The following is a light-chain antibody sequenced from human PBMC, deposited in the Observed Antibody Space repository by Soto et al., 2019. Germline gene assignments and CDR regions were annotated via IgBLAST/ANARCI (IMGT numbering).Light chain of an antibody. Sequence: EIVLTQSPGTLSVSPGERATLSCRASQSVGRDYLAWYQQKPGQAPRLLIYHASSRPTGIPDRFGGSGSGTDFTLTTSSLELEDFAEDYKQQYASSPLTFGGATKVEIK. V-gene: IGKV3-20*01. CDR1: QSVGRDY. CDR2: HAS. CDR3: QQYASSPLT. J-gene: IGKJ4*01.